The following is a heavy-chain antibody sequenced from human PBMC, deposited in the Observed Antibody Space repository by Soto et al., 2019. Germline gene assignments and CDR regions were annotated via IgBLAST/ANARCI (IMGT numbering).Heavy chain of an antibody. Sequence: ESLLLSCAASGFTFGWYCMKWVRQAPGKGLEWVSYISSSSSTIYYADSVKGRFTISRDNAKNSLYLQMNSLRDEDTAVYYCARAPPQTGYGMDTWGQGTTVTVSS. V-gene: IGHV3-48*02. CDR3: ARAPPQTGYGMDT. J-gene: IGHJ6*02. CDR2: ISSSSSTI. CDR1: GFTFGWYC. D-gene: IGHD3-16*01.